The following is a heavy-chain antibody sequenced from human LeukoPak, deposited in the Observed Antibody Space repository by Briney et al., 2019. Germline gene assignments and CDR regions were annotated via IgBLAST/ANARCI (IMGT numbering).Heavy chain of an antibody. J-gene: IGHJ4*02. CDR2: IRSKAYGGTT. D-gene: IGHD5-24*01. V-gene: IGHV3-49*04. Sequence: GGSLRLSCTASGFTFGDYAMSWVRQAPGKGLEWVGFIRSKAYGGTTEYAASVKGRFTISRGDSKSIAYLQMNSLKTEDTAVYYCTRDRDVEMATIFVCWGQGTLVTVSS. CDR1: GFTFGDYA. CDR3: TRDRDVEMATIFVC.